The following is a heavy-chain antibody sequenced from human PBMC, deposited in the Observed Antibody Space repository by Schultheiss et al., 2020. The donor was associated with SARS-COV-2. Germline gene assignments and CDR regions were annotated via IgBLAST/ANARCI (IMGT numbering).Heavy chain of an antibody. J-gene: IGHJ4*02. CDR3: ARGRACSSTSCLIDY. CDR1: GGTFSSYG. D-gene: IGHD2-2*01. V-gene: IGHV1-46*01. Sequence: ASVKVSCKASGGTFSSYGISWVRQAPGQGLEWMGIINPSGGSTSYAQKFQGRVTMTRDTSTSTVYMELSSLRSEDTAVYYCARGRACSSTSCLIDYWGQGTLVTVSS. CDR2: INPSGGST.